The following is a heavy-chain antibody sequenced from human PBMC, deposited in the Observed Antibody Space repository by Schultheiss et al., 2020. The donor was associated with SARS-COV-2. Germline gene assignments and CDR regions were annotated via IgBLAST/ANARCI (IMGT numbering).Heavy chain of an antibody. CDR1: GFTFSDYY. CDR2: ISSSSSYT. Sequence: GGSLRLSCAASGFTFSDYYMSWIRQAPGKGLEWVSYISSSSSYTNYADSVKGRFTISRDNAKNSLYLQMNSLRAEDTAVYYCTRGIWETLAHYHMDVWGKGTTVTVSS. D-gene: IGHD1-26*01. J-gene: IGHJ6*03. CDR3: TRGIWETLAHYHMDV. V-gene: IGHV3-11*06.